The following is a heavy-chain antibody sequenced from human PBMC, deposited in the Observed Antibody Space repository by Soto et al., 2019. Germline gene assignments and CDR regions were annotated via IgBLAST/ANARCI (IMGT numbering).Heavy chain of an antibody. Sequence: QVQPVQSGAEVKNPGSSVKVSCKAPGGTFSSYAISWVRQAPGQGLEWMGGDIPIFDTPNYAQKFQGRVTFTADESTSTAYMELSSLRSDDTAVYYCARDRSGLFDYWGQGTLVTVSS. CDR2: DIPIFDTP. CDR1: GGTFSSYA. J-gene: IGHJ4*02. D-gene: IGHD1-26*01. V-gene: IGHV1-69*01. CDR3: ARDRSGLFDY.